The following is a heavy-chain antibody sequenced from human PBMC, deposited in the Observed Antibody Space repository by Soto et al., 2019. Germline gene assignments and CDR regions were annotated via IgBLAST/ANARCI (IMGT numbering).Heavy chain of an antibody. CDR2: ISGSGSPI. J-gene: IGHJ5*02. Sequence: EVQLVESGGGLVQPGGSLRLSCAASGFTFGSYEMNWVRQAPGKGLEWLAYISGSGSPIYYADSVKGRFTISRDSAKNSLYLQMNSLRAEDTAVYFCARGGRFFDAWGQGPLVAFSS. CDR1: GFTFGSYE. V-gene: IGHV3-48*03. CDR3: ARGGRFFDA. D-gene: IGHD3-16*01.